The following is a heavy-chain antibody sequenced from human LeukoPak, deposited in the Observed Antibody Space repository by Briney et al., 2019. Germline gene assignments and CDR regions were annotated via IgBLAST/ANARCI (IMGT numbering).Heavy chain of an antibody. CDR1: GGSISSGGYY. D-gene: IGHD4-17*01. CDR2: IYYSGST. CDR3: ARYGDYVGTMDV. J-gene: IGHJ6*03. Sequence: SQTLSLTCTVSGGSISSGGYYWSWIRQHPGKGLEWIGYIYYSGSTYYNPSLKSRVTISVDTSKNQPSLKLSSVTAADTAVYYCARYGDYVGTMDVWGKGTTVTVSS. V-gene: IGHV4-31*03.